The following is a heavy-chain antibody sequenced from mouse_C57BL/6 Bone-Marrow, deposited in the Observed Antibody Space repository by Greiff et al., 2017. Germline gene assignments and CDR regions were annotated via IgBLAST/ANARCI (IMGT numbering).Heavy chain of an antibody. J-gene: IGHJ2*01. CDR1: GFTFSDYY. D-gene: IGHD2-3*01. Sequence: EVKLMESGGGLVQPGGSLKLSCAASGFTFSDYYMYWVRQTPEKRLEWVAYISNGGGSTYYPDTVKGRFTISRDNAKNTLYLQMSRLKSEDTAMYYCARWNDGYFDYWGQGTTLTVSS. CDR2: ISNGGGST. CDR3: ARWNDGYFDY. V-gene: IGHV5-12*01.